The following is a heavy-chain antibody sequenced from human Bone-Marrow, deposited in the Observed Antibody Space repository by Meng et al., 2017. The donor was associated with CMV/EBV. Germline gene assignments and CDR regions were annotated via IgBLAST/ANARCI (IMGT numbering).Heavy chain of an antibody. CDR2: ISSSSSYI. CDR3: TRVKILVGPSDV. CDR1: GFTFSSYS. Sequence: GESLKISCAASGFTFSSYSMNWVRQAPGKGLEWVSSISSSSSYIYYADSVKGRFTVSRDNAKTSLYLQMNSLRAGDTAVYYCTRVKILVGPSDVWGQGTLVTVSS. J-gene: IGHJ4*02. D-gene: IGHD1-26*01. V-gene: IGHV3-21*04.